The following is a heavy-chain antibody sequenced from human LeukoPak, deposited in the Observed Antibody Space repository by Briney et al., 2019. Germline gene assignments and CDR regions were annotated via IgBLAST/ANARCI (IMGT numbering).Heavy chain of an antibody. J-gene: IGHJ3*02. D-gene: IGHD6-6*01. Sequence: SVKVSCKASGGTFSSYAISWVRQAPGQGLEWMGGIIPIFGTANYAQKFQGRVTITADESTSTAYMELSRLRSDDTAVYYCARAVLAARAAFDIWGQGTMVTVSS. CDR3: ARAVLAARAAFDI. CDR1: GGTFSSYA. CDR2: IIPIFGTA. V-gene: IGHV1-69*13.